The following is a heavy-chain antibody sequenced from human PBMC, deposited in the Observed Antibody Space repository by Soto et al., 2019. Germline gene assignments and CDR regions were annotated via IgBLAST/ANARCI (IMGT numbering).Heavy chain of an antibody. CDR3: AKDRDGAAAGPTKFYGMDV. D-gene: IGHD6-13*01. V-gene: IGHV3-23*01. Sequence: EVQLLESGGGLVQPGGSLRLSCAASEFTFSSYAMSWVRQAPGKGLELVSVISGSGDSTYYADSVRGRFTISRDNSKNTLYLQMNSLRAEDTAVYYCAKDRDGAAAGPTKFYGMDVWGQGTTVTVSS. J-gene: IGHJ6*02. CDR1: EFTFSSYA. CDR2: ISGSGDST.